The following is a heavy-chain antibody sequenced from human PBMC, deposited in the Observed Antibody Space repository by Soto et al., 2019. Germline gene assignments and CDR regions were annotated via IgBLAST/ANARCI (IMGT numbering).Heavy chain of an antibody. J-gene: IGHJ4*02. CDR1: GYTFTSYY. CDR3: ARGRLKHIVVVTAAYRY. V-gene: IGHV1-46*01. D-gene: IGHD2-21*02. Sequence: ASVKVSCKASGYTFTSYYMHWVRQAPGQGLEWMGIINPSGGSTSYAQKFQGRVTMTRDTSTSTVYMELSSLRSEDTAVYYCARGRLKHIVVVTAAYRYWGQGTLVTVSS. CDR2: INPSGGST.